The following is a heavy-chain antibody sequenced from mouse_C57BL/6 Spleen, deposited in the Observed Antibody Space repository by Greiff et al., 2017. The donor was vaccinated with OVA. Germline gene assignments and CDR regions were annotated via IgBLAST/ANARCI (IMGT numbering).Heavy chain of an antibody. CDR2: INPSSGYT. D-gene: IGHD1-1*01. CDR1: GYTFTSYT. V-gene: IGHV1-4*01. CDR3: ARTGDYGSSYGYYCDD. Sequence: QVQLQQSGAELARPGASVKMSCKASGYTFTSYTMHWVKQRPGQGLEWIGYINPSSGYTKYNQKFKDKATLTADKSSSTAYMQLSSLTSEDSAVYYCARTGDYGSSYGYYCDDWGQGTTLIVSS. J-gene: IGHJ2*01.